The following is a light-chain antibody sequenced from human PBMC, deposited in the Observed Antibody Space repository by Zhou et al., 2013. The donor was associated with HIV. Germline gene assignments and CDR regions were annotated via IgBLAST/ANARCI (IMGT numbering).Light chain of an antibody. J-gene: IGKJ5*01. Sequence: EIVLTQSPGTLSLSPGERATLSCRASQYMDVNYLAWYQQKPGQPPRLVIYDASHRAIGIPARFSGSGFGTDFTLSISSLEPEDSAVYYCQQRDNWPITFGQGTRLEI. CDR2: DAS. CDR3: QQRDNWPIT. V-gene: IGKV3-11*01. CDR1: QYMDVNY.